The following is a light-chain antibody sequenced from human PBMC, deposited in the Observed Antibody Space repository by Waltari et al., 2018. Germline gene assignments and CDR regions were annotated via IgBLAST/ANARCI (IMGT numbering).Light chain of an antibody. Sequence: QSVLTQPPSASGTPGQRVTISCSGSSSNIGSNPVTWYQQLPGAAPKHLVYSNTQRPAGVPDRFSGSKSGTSASLAISGLQSEDEADYYCAAWDDSLNGVVFGGGTKLTVL. CDR1: SSNIGSNP. V-gene: IGLV1-44*01. J-gene: IGLJ2*01. CDR2: SNT. CDR3: AAWDDSLNGVV.